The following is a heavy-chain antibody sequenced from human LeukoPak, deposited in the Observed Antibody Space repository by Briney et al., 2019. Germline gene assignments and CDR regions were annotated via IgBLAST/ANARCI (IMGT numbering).Heavy chain of an antibody. Sequence: GGSLRLSCAASGFTLSSYAMSWVRQAPGKGLVWVSRINSDATTTNYADSVKGRFTISRDNAKNTLYLQMNSLRDEDTAVYYCAKSGIGRLDYWGQGALVTVSS. V-gene: IGHV3-74*01. D-gene: IGHD3-10*01. CDR2: INSDATTT. CDR3: AKSGIGRLDY. CDR1: GFTLSSYA. J-gene: IGHJ4*02.